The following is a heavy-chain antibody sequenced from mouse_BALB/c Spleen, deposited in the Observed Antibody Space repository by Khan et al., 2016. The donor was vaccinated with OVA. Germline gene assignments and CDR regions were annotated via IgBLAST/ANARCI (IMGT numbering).Heavy chain of an antibody. CDR1: GFTFSSYG. V-gene: IGHV5-6-3*01. J-gene: IGHJ2*01. CDR2: INSNGGST. Sequence: EVQVVESGGGLVQPGGSLKLSCAASGFTFSSYGMSWVRQTPDKRLELVATINSNGGSTYYPDSVKGRFTISRDNAKNTLYLQMSSLKSEDTAMYYGARMARTINWGQGTTLTVSS. CDR3: ARMARTIN.